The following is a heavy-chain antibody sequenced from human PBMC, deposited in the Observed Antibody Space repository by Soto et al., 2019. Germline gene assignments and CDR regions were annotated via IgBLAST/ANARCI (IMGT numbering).Heavy chain of an antibody. CDR1: GFTFNSYS. CDR2: ISSSSSYI. J-gene: IGHJ6*02. CDR3: ARDRPIVVVAGAQTPIDYYYGMGV. D-gene: IGHD2-2*01. V-gene: IGHV3-21*01. Sequence: PGGSLRLSCAASGFTFNSYSMNWVRQAPGKGLEWVSSISSSSSYIYYADSVKGRFTISRDNAKKSLYLQMNSLRAEDTAVYYGARDRPIVVVAGAQTPIDYYYGMGVWGQGTTVTVSS.